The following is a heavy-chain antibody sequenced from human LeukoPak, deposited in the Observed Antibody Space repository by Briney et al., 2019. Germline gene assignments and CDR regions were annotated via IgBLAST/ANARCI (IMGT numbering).Heavy chain of an antibody. CDR1: GYTFTRYY. Sequence: ASVKVTCKASGYTFTRYYMHWVRQAPGQGLEWMGIINPSGGSTSYAQKFQGRVTMTRDTSTSTVYMELSSLRSEDTAVYYCARVAMRPSYGDDVNWFDPRGQGTLVTVSS. V-gene: IGHV1-46*01. J-gene: IGHJ5*02. D-gene: IGHD4-17*01. CDR2: INPSGGST. CDR3: ARVAMRPSYGDDVNWFDP.